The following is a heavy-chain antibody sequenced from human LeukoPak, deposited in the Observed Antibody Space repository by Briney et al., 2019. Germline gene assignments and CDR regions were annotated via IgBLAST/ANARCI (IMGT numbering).Heavy chain of an antibody. CDR2: IIPMFGIA. CDR1: GGTFSMYA. CDR3: ARDRPYTGGWRGFDY. D-gene: IGHD6-19*01. V-gene: IGHV1-69*13. J-gene: IGHJ4*02. Sequence: SVTVSCKASGGTFSMYAISWVRQAPGQGLEWMGGIIPMFGIANYAQKFQGRVTITADESTSTAYMELSSLRSEDTAVYYCARDRPYTGGWRGFDYWGQGTLVTVSS.